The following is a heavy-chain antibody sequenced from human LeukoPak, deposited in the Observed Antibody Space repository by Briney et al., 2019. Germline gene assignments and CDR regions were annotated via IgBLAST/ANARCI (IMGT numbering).Heavy chain of an antibody. CDR3: AKCSAGNCDIDY. Sequence: GGSLRLSCAASGFSFSSYGTHWVRQAPGKGLEWLTFLWFDGSQTYYADSVKGRFTISRDNSKNTLYLQMNSLRTEDTAMYYCAKCSAGNCDIDYWGQGTLVTVSS. J-gene: IGHJ4*02. CDR1: GFSFSSYG. CDR2: LWFDGSQT. V-gene: IGHV3-30*02. D-gene: IGHD2-15*01.